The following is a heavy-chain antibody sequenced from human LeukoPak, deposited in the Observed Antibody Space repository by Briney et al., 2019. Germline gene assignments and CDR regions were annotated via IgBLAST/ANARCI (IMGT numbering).Heavy chain of an antibody. CDR2: ISSSSSYI. D-gene: IGHD3-22*01. J-gene: IGHJ4*02. V-gene: IGHV3-21*01. CDR1: GFTFSSYS. CDR3: AKDRGVGPYYYDSSGYSY. Sequence: GGSLRLSCAASGFTFSSYSMNWVRQAPGKGLEWVSSISSSSSYIYYADSVKGRFTISRDNAKNSLYLQMNSLRAEDTAVYYCAKDRGVGPYYYDSSGYSYWGQGTLVTVSS.